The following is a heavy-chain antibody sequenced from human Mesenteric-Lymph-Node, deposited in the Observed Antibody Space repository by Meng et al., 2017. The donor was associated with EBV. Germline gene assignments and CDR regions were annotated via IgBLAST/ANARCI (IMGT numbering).Heavy chain of an antibody. V-gene: IGHV1-18*01. CDR2: ISAYNRNT. Sequence: QVQLVQAEAEVKKPGASAKVARKASGYTFNNYGITWVRQAPGQGLEWMGWISAYNRNTDYAQKFRGRVTMTTDTSTSTAYLDLRSLRSDDTAVYYCARVSDYDSSGLDYWGQGTLVTVST. D-gene: IGHD3-22*01. CDR3: ARVSDYDSSGLDY. CDR1: GYTFNNYG. J-gene: IGHJ4*02.